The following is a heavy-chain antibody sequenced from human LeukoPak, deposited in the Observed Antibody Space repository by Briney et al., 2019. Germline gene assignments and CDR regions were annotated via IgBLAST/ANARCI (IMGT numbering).Heavy chain of an antibody. Sequence: GGSLRLSCAASGFTFDDYAMHWVRQAPGKGLEWVSLISGDGGSTYYADSVKGRFTISRDNSKNSLYLQMNSLRTEDTALYYCAKDINQLLLYYYYYYGMDVWGQGTTVTVSS. D-gene: IGHD2-2*01. J-gene: IGHJ6*02. CDR2: ISGDGGST. CDR1: GFTFDDYA. V-gene: IGHV3-43*02. CDR3: AKDINQLLLYYYYYYGMDV.